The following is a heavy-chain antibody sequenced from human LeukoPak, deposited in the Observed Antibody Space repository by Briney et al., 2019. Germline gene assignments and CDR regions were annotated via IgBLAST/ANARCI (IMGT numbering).Heavy chain of an antibody. CDR1: AFIFSGHW. CDR3: ARTHSSSWFWGFDP. CDR2: IKEDGSER. Sequence: GGSLRLSCEGSAFIFSGHWMNWVRQTPGKGLEWVASIKEDGSERQYVDSVKGRFSISRDNTKGSLFLQLNSLRAEDTAVYYCARTHSSSWFWGFDPWGQGTLVTVSS. J-gene: IGHJ5*02. D-gene: IGHD6-13*01. V-gene: IGHV3-7*03.